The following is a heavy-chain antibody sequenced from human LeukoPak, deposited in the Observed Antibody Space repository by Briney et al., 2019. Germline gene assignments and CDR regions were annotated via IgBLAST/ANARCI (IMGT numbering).Heavy chain of an antibody. CDR2: IYSGGST. D-gene: IGHD3-22*01. J-gene: IGHJ4*02. Sequence: PGGSLRLSCAASGFTVSRNYMSWVRQAPGKGLEWVSEIYSGGSTYYAASVKGRFSISRDNAKNSLYLQMNSLRAEDTALYYCARELRGYYDSSGPFDYWGQGTLVTVSS. CDR3: ARELRGYYDSSGPFDY. V-gene: IGHV3-53*01. CDR1: GFTVSRNY.